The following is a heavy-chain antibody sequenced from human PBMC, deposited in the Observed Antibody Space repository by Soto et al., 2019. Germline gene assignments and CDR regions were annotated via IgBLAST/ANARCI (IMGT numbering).Heavy chain of an antibody. CDR3: ARHFGNYGDWAFDF. CDR2: INYSGRT. Sequence: KPSETLSLTCTVSGGSISSSSYYWAWIRQPPGKGLEWIATINYSGRTYYNPSLRSRVTISVDTSRDQFSLNLNSVTAADTAVYYCARHFGNYGDWAFDFWGQGTLVTVSP. CDR1: GGSISSSSYY. D-gene: IGHD4-17*01. J-gene: IGHJ4*02. V-gene: IGHV4-39*01.